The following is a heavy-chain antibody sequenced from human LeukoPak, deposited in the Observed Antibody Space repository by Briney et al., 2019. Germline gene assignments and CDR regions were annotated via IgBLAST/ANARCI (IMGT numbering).Heavy chain of an antibody. CDR3: AMGLFDY. D-gene: IGHD1-26*01. CDR1: GFTFSSYA. V-gene: IGHV3-23*01. Sequence: GGSLRLSCAASGFTFSSYAMSWVRQAPGKGLEWVSAISGSGGSTYYADSVKGRFTVSRDNAKKSLYLQMNSLRDDDTAVYYCAMGLFDYWGQGTLVTVSS. CDR2: ISGSGGST. J-gene: IGHJ4*02.